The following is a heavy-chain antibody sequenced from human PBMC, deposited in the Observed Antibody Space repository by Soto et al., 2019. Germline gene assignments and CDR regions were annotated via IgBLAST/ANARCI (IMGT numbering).Heavy chain of an antibody. V-gene: IGHV1-2*04. D-gene: IGHD2-8*01. CDR2: INPKSGGT. CDR1: GYSFTDYH. Sequence: ASVKVSCKASGYSFTDYHIHWVRQAPGQGLEWLGRINPKSGGTSTAQKFQGWVTMTRDRSISTVYMELTRLRSDDTAVYFCARGHSTDCSNGVCSLFYNHEMDVWGQGTTVTVSS. J-gene: IGHJ6*02. CDR3: ARGHSTDCSNGVCSLFYNHEMDV.